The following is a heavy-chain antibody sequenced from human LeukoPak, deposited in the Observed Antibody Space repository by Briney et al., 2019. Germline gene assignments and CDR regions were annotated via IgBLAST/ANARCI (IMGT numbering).Heavy chain of an antibody. D-gene: IGHD1-26*01. J-gene: IGHJ4*02. Sequence: SETLSLTCTVSGGSISGYFWIWIRQPPGKGLEWIGYVYYTGATNYNPSLESRVTISVDTSKNQFSLKLTSVTAADTAVYYCARGAYYFVYWGQGTLVTVSS. CDR1: GGSISGYF. CDR3: ARGAYYFVY. CDR2: VYYTGAT. V-gene: IGHV4-59*08.